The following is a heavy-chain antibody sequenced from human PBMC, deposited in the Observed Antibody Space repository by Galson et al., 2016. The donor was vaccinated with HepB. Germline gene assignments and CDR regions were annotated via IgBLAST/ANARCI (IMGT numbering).Heavy chain of an antibody. V-gene: IGHV4-59*01. CDR2: IYYSGST. D-gene: IGHD5-12*01. J-gene: IGHJ5*02. CDR3: ARDLTVVTTGWFDP. CDR1: GGSMSTYY. Sequence: SETLSLTCTVSGGSMSTYYWSWIRQPPGKGLEWIGYIYYSGSTNYSPSLKSRVTISVDTSKNQFSLKLSSVTAADTAVYYCARDLTVVTTGWFDPWGQGTLVTVSS.